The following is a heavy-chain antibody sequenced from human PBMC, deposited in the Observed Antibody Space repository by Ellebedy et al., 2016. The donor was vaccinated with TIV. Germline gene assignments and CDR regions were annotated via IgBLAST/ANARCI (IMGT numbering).Heavy chain of an antibody. CDR3: ARYGNYDIRY. Sequence: PGGSLRLSCEASGFTFSNFWMTWVRQAPGKGLEWVANIKRDGSEKYFVDSVKGRFSIPRDNAKNSVYLQMNSLRAEDTAVYYCARYGNYDIRYWGQGTLVTVSS. J-gene: IGHJ4*02. D-gene: IGHD3-9*01. V-gene: IGHV3-7*01. CDR2: IKRDGSEK. CDR1: GFTFSNFW.